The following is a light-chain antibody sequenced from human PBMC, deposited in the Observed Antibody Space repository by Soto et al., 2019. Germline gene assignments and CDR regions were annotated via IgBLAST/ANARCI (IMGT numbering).Light chain of an antibody. CDR2: SNN. Sequence: QSVLTQPPSGSWTPGQGVTFSCSGSSSNIGSNTVNWYQQLPGTAPKLLVYSNNQRPSGVPDRFSGSKSGTSASLAISGLQSEDEADYYCAAWDDSLNSYVFGTGTKVTVL. CDR3: AAWDDSLNSYV. J-gene: IGLJ1*01. V-gene: IGLV1-44*01. CDR1: SSNIGSNT.